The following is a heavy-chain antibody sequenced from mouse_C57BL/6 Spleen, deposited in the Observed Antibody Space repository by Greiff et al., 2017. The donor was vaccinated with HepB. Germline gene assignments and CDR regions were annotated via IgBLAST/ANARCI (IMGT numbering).Heavy chain of an antibody. D-gene: IGHD2-1*01. CDR1: GFTFSSYG. CDR3: ASPYGNYRYWYFDV. J-gene: IGHJ1*03. Sequence: VQLKESGGDLVKPGGSLKLSCAASGFTFSSYGTSWVRQTPDKRLEWVATISSGGSYTYYPDSVKGRFTISRDNAKNTLYLQMSSLKSEDTAMYYCASPYGNYRYWYFDVWGTGTTVTVSS. CDR2: ISSGGSYT. V-gene: IGHV5-6*01.